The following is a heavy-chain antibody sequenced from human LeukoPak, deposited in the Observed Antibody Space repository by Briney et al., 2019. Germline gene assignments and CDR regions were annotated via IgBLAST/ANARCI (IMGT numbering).Heavy chain of an antibody. J-gene: IGHJ4*02. CDR2: INHSGST. Sequence: SETLSLTCAVYGGSFSHYYWSWIRQPPGKGLEWIGEINHSGSTNYDPSLKSRVTISVDTSKNQFSLKLSSVTAADTAVYYCARHVVAVGLDYWGQGTLVTVSS. V-gene: IGHV4-34*01. D-gene: IGHD3-22*01. CDR3: ARHVVAVGLDY. CDR1: GGSFSHYY.